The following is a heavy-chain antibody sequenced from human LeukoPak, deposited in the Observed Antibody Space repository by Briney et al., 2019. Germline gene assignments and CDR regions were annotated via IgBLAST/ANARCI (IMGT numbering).Heavy chain of an antibody. CDR2: IKSKTDGGTT. Sequence: GGSLRLSCAASGFTFSNAWMSWVRQAPGKGLEWVGRIKSKTDGGTTDYAAPVKGRFTISRDDSKNTLYLQMNSLKTEDTAVYYCTTCIAAAGTRRFDYWGQGTLVTVSS. CDR1: GFTFSNAW. J-gene: IGHJ4*02. D-gene: IGHD6-13*01. CDR3: TTCIAAAGTRRFDY. V-gene: IGHV3-15*01.